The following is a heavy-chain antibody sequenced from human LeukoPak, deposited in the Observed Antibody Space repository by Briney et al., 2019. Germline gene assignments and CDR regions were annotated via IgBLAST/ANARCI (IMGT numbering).Heavy chain of an antibody. CDR3: ARAAVRGAFDY. V-gene: IGHV3-33*01. J-gene: IGHJ4*02. CDR2: IWYDGSNK. Sequence: GGSLRLSCAASGFTFSSYGMHWVRQAPGKGLEWVAVIWYDGSNKYYADSVKGRFTISRDNSKNTLYLQMNSLRAEDTAVYYCARAAVRGAFDYWGQGTLVTVSS. CDR1: GFTFSSYG. D-gene: IGHD3-10*01.